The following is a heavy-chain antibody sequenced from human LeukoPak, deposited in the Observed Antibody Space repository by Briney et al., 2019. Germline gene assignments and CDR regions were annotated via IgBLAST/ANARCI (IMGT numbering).Heavy chain of an antibody. D-gene: IGHD3-22*01. J-gene: IGHJ4*02. V-gene: IGHV3-64D*09. CDR2: ITSNGGST. CDR1: GFTFSSYA. CDR3: VKAYDSSSYYYEFDY. Sequence: GGSLRLSCSASGFTFSSYAMHWVRQAPGKGLEYVAAITSNGGSTYYADSVKGRFTISRDNSKNTLYLQMSSLRAEDTAVYYCVKAYDSSSYYYEFDYWGQGTLVTVSS.